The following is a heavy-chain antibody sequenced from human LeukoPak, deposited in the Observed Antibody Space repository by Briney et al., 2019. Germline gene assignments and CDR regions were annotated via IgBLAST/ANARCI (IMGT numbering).Heavy chain of an antibody. CDR1: GFTFSSYE. J-gene: IGHJ4*02. CDR3: AKTRGPAYFDY. D-gene: IGHD1-7*01. CDR2: ISSSGSTI. V-gene: IGHV3-48*03. Sequence: PGGSLRLSCAASGFTFSSYEMNWVRQAPGKGLEWVSYISSSGSTIYYADSVKGRFTISRDNSKTTLYLQMNSLRAEDTAVYYCAKTRGPAYFDYWGQGTLVTVSS.